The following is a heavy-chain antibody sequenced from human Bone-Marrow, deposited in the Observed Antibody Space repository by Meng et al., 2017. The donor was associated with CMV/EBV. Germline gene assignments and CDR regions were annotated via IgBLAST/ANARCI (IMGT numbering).Heavy chain of an antibody. V-gene: IGHV3-11*01. CDR2: IVGISGSTK. D-gene: IGHD5-24*01. J-gene: IGHJ3*02. CDR1: GFTFSDYY. Sequence: GESLKISCAASGFTFSDYYISWIRQAPGKGLEWVSYIVGISGSTKFYADSVKGRFTISRDDAKSSLHLQMNSLRAEDTAVYCCAREKGRRWRKITDSFDIWGQGTKVTVSS. CDR3: AREKGRRWRKITDSFDI.